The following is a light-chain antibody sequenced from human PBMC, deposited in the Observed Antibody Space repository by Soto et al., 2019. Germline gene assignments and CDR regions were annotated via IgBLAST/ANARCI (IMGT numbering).Light chain of an antibody. Sequence: EIVLTQSPGTLSLSPGERATLSCRASQSVSSSYLAWYQQKPGQAPRLLIYGASSRATGIPDRFSGSGSGTAFPLTISRLEPEDFAVYYCQPYGSSPWTFGQGTKVEIK. CDR3: QPYGSSPWT. CDR2: GAS. V-gene: IGKV3-20*01. J-gene: IGKJ1*01. CDR1: QSVSSSY.